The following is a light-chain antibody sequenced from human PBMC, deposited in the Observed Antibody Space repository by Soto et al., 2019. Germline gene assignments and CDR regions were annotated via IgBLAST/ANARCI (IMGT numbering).Light chain of an antibody. V-gene: IGKV3D-15*01. J-gene: IGKJ5*01. CDR1: QSFRSN. Sequence: IVLTQSPATLSVSPGERATLSCRASQSFRSNLAWYQQRPGQAPRLLIYGASTRDTGIPTRFSGSESGTEFTLTISNLQSEDAAVYFCQQYNDWPRTFGQGTRLEIK. CDR2: GAS. CDR3: QQYNDWPRT.